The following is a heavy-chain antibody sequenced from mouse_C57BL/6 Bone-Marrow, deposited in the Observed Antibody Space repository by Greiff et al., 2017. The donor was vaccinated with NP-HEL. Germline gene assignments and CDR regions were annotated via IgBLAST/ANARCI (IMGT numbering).Heavy chain of an antibody. CDR2: IRNKANGYTT. CDR1: GFTFTDYY. V-gene: IGHV7-3*01. CDR3: ARAGYERYFDV. J-gene: IGHJ1*03. Sequence: EVMLVESGGGLVQPGGSLSLSCAASGFTFTDYYMSWVRQPPGKALEWLGFIRNKANGYTTEYSASVKGRFTISRDNSQSILYLQMNALRAEDSATYYCARAGYERYFDVWGTGTTVTVSS. D-gene: IGHD2-2*01.